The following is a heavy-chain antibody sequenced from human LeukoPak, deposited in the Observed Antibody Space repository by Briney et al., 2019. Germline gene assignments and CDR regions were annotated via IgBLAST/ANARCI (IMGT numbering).Heavy chain of an antibody. CDR1: GGSITSYY. CDR3: ARHSNYYGSGSYLDY. CDR2: IYYSGST. Sequence: SETLSLTCTVSGGSITSYYWSWIRQPPGKGLEWIGYIYYSGSTNYNPSLKSRITISVDTSKNQFSLKLSSVAAADTAVYYCARHSNYYGSGSYLDYWGQGTLVTVSS. D-gene: IGHD3-10*01. J-gene: IGHJ4*02. V-gene: IGHV4-59*08.